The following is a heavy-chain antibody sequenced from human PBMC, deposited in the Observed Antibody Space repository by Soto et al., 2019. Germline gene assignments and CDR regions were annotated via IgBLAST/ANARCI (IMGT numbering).Heavy chain of an antibody. CDR3: ARHGGNDYGDQPLGMDV. CDR2: IIPIFGTA. Sequence: SVKVSCKASGGTFSSYAISWVRQAPGQGLEWMGGIIPIFGTANYAQKFQGRVTITADKSTSTAYMELSSLRSEDTAVYYCARHGGNDYGDQPLGMDVWGQGTTVTVS. CDR1: GGTFSSYA. D-gene: IGHD4-17*01. V-gene: IGHV1-69*06. J-gene: IGHJ6*02.